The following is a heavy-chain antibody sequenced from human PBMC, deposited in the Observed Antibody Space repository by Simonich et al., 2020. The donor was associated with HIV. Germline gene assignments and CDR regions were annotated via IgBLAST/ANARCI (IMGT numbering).Heavy chain of an antibody. D-gene: IGHD6-19*01. CDR3: ARAPYSSGWYGIDY. J-gene: IGHJ4*02. CDR2: NNPRRGET. V-gene: IGHV1-46*01. Sequence: QVQLVQSGAEVKKPGASVKVSCKTSGYTFTNHFIHWVRQAPGQGLEWRGINNPRRGETSHAQKVQGRVTMTRDTSTSTVYMDLRSLRSEDTAVYFCARAPYSSGWYGIDYWGQGTLVTVSS. CDR1: GYTFTNHF.